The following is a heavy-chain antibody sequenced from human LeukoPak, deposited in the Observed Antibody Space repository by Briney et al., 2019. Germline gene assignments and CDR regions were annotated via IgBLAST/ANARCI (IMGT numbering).Heavy chain of an antibody. J-gene: IGHJ5*02. V-gene: IGHV1-18*01. D-gene: IGHD2-2*01. CDR1: GYTFTSYG. CDR3: ARVAYIVVVPAVRNWFDP. CDR2: ISAYNGNT. Sequence: ASVKVSCKASGYTFTSYGISWVRQAPGQGLEWMGWISAYNGNTNYAQKLQGRVTMTTDTSTSTAYMELRSLRSDDTAVYYCARVAYIVVVPAVRNWFDPWGQGTLVTVSS.